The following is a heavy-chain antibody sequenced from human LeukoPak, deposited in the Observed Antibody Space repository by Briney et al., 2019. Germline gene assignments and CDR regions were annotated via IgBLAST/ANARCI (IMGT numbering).Heavy chain of an antibody. CDR1: GGSISSYY. CDR3: ARQGTITYAYFDY. V-gene: IGHV4-59*05. CDR2: IYYSGST. J-gene: IGHJ4*02. D-gene: IGHD2-2*01. Sequence: SETLSLTCTVSGGSISSYYWSWIRQPAGKGLEWIGRIYYSGSTYYNPSLKSRVTISVDTSKNQFSLKLSSVTAADTAVYYCARQGTITYAYFDYWSQGTLVTVSS.